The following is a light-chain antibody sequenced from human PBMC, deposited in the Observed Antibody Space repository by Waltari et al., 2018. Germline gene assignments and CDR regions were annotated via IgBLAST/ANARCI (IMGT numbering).Light chain of an antibody. J-gene: IGLJ1*01. CDR1: NSDVGNYNL. V-gene: IGLV2-23*02. CDR2: EVI. Sequence: QSALTQPASVSGTPGQSITISCTGTNSDVGNYNLVSWYQHHPGEAPKLMICEVIKRPSGVSTRCSGSKSGNTASLTISGLQAEDEADYYCCSYAGSGTYVFGTGTKVTVL. CDR3: CSYAGSGTYV.